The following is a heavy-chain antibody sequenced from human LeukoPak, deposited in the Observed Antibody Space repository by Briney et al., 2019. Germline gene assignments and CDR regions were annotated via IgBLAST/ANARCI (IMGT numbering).Heavy chain of an antibody. V-gene: IGHV3-23*01. J-gene: IGHJ4*02. CDR1: GFTFSSSA. D-gene: IGHD5-24*01. CDR3: ARGAGYNYPYYFDY. Sequence: GGSLRLSCAASGFTFSSSAMSWVRQAPGKGLEWVSAISNNGGYTYYADSVKGRFTISRDNSKNTLYLQMNSLRAEDTAVHYCARGAGYNYPYYFDYWGQGTLVTVSS. CDR2: ISNNGGYT.